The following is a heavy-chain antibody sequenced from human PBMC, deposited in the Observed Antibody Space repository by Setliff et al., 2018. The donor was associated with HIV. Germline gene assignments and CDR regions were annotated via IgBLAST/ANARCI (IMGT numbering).Heavy chain of an antibody. CDR3: ARSRPFFDI. V-gene: IGHV4-38-2*01. CDR1: GYSISSGYY. Sequence: ETLSLTCAVSGYSISSGYYWGWIRQPPGKGLEWIGSIYHSGSTYYNPSLKSRVTISVDTSKNQFSLKLSSVTAADTAVYYCARSRPFFDIWGQGTMVTVSS. J-gene: IGHJ3*02. CDR2: IYHSGST.